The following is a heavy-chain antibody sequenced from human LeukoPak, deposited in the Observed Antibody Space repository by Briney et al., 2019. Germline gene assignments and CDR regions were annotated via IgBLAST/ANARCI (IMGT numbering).Heavy chain of an antibody. J-gene: IGHJ6*02. CDR3: ARDYSYDMDV. CDR2: IKNDGSST. CDR1: GFTFSIYW. Sequence: GGSLRLSCAASGFTFSIYWMHWVRQAPGKGLVWVSYIKNDGSSTSYADSVKGRFTISRDNAKNTLYLQMNSLRVEDTAVYFCARDYSYDMDVWGQGTTVTVSS. V-gene: IGHV3-74*01.